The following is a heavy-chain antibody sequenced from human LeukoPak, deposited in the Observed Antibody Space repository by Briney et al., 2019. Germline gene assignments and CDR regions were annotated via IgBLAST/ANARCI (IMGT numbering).Heavy chain of an antibody. CDR1: GYTFTSSA. Sequence: EASVKVSCKASGYTFTSSAISWVRQAPGQGLEWIGWISGYNGDTNYAQKLQDRVTMTTDTSTSTAHMELRSLRSDDTAVYYCARGVYYDNSGYSDFWGQGTLVTVSS. CDR3: ARGVYYDNSGYSDF. J-gene: IGHJ4*02. CDR2: ISGYNGDT. D-gene: IGHD3-22*01. V-gene: IGHV1-18*01.